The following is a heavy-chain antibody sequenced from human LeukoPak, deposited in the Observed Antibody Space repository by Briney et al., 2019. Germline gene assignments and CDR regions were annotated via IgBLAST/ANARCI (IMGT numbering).Heavy chain of an antibody. Sequence: GESLKISCKGSGYYFNNYWITWVRQMPGKGLEWMGIIYPDDSQTRYSPSFQGQVTISADKSIRTAYLQWRSLKASDTAMYYCARRGVTGEFTPLDEYFQHWGQGTLVTVSS. CDR2: IYPDDSQT. CDR3: ARRGVTGEFTPLDEYFQH. CDR1: GYYFNNYW. V-gene: IGHV5-51*01. D-gene: IGHD3-10*01. J-gene: IGHJ1*01.